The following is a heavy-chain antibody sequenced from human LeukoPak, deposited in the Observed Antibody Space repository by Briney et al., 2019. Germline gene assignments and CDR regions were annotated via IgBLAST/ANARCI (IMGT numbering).Heavy chain of an antibody. Sequence: ASVKVSCKASGYTFTSYYMHWVRQAPGQGLEWMGLINPSGSSTSYAQKFQGRLSLTRDMSTSTAYMELSSLRSEDTAVYYCARDVGLGYYGSGSYGEPFDYWGQGTLVTVSS. CDR3: ARDVGLGYYGSGSYGEPFDY. CDR2: INPSGSST. D-gene: IGHD3-10*01. V-gene: IGHV1-46*01. J-gene: IGHJ4*02. CDR1: GYTFTSYY.